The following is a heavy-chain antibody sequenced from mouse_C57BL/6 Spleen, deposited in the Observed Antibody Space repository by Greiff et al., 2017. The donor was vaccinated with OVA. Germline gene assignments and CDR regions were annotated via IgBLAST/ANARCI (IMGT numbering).Heavy chain of an antibody. CDR1: GYTFTDYN. J-gene: IGHJ4*01. CDR2: INPNNGGT. D-gene: IGHD1-2*01. V-gene: IGHV1-18*01. Sequence: VQLQQSGPELVKPGASVKIPCKASGYTFTDYNMAWVKQSHGKSLEWIGDINPNNGGTIYNQKFKGKATLTVDTSSSTAYMELRSLTSEDTAVYYCARRGTFTAYAMDYWGQGTSVTVSS. CDR3: ARRGTFTAYAMDY.